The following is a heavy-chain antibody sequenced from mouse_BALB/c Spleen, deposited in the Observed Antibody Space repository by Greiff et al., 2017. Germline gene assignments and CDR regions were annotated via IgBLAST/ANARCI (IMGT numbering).Heavy chain of an antibody. Sequence: VKLMESGAELAKPGASVKMSCKASGYTFTSYWMHWVKQRPGQGLEWIGYINPSTGYTEYNQKFKDKATLTADKSSSTAYMQLSSLTSEDSAVYYCARHGNFDYWGQGTTLTVSS. CDR3: ARHGNFDY. D-gene: IGHD2-1*01. CDR1: GYTFTSYW. CDR2: INPSTGYT. J-gene: IGHJ2*01. V-gene: IGHV1-7*01.